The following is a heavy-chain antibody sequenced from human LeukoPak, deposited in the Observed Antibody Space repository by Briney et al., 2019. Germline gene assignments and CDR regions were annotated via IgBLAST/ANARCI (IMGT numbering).Heavy chain of an antibody. V-gene: IGHV3-23*01. CDR2: ISGSGGST. Sequence: GGSLRLSCAASGFTFSSYAMTWVRQAPGKGLEWVSAISGSGGSTYYADSIKGQFTISRDNSKNTLYLQMNSLRAEDTAAYYCAKATVTSITIFDYWGQGTLVTVSS. CDR3: AKATVTSITIFDY. CDR1: GFTFSSYA. J-gene: IGHJ4*02. D-gene: IGHD4-17*01.